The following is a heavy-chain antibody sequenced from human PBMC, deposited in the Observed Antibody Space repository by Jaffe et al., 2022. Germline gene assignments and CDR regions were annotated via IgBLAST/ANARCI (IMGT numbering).Heavy chain of an antibody. D-gene: IGHD6-13*01. Sequence: QVQLVESGGGVVQPGGSLRLSCAASGFTFSSYGMHWVRQAPGKGLEWVAFIRYDGSNKYYADSVKGRFTISRDNSKNTLYLQMNSLRAEDTAVYYCAKDKGIAAAGPFDYWGQGTLVTVSS. CDR2: IRYDGSNK. J-gene: IGHJ4*02. CDR1: GFTFSSYG. CDR3: AKDKGIAAAGPFDY. V-gene: IGHV3-30*02.